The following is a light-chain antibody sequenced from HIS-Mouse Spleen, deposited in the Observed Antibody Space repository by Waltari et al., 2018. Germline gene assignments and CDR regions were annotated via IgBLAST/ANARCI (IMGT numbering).Light chain of an antibody. V-gene: IGLV2-23*01. Sequence: QSALTQPASVSGSPGQPLTISCTGSSSHVGSYNLFSWYQQHPGKPPKHMIYEGSKRPSGVSNRFSGSKSGNTASLTISGLQAEDEADYYCCSYAGSSTWVFGGGTKLTVL. CDR3: CSYAGSSTWV. CDR1: SSHVGSYNL. CDR2: EGS. J-gene: IGLJ3*02.